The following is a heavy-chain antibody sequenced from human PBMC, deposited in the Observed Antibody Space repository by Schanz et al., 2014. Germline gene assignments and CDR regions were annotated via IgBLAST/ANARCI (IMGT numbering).Heavy chain of an antibody. CDR2: IWNNGVTK. J-gene: IGHJ4*02. CDR3: ARTRFDYGEVDY. CDR1: GFSLNTYG. D-gene: IGHD4-17*01. V-gene: IGHV3-33*01. Sequence: QVQLVESGGGVVQPGRSLRLSCSVSGFSLNTYGIHWFRQPAGKGLEWVAVIWNNGVTKYYADSVRGRFTISRDRFQNTLYLRMSSLRAEDTAVYYCARTRFDYGEVDYWGQGTLVTVSS.